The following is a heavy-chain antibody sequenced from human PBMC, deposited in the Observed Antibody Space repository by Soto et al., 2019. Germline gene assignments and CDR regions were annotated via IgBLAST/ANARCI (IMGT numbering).Heavy chain of an antibody. CDR2: ISGSGGTI. Sequence: GGSLRLSCAASGFTFSSYAMSWVRQAPGKGLEWVSAISGSGGTIDYAAPVKGRFTISRDDSKNTLYLQMNSLKTEDTAVYYCTAEDGWFDPWGQGTLVTVSS. J-gene: IGHJ5*02. CDR1: GFTFSSYA. CDR3: TAEDGWFDP. V-gene: IGHV3-23*01.